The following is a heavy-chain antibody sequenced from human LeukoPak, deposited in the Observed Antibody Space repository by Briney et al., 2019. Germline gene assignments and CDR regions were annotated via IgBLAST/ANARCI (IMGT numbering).Heavy chain of an antibody. CDR3: AREAWDLTGRAPVI. CDR2: IRYDGTEK. CDR1: GFTFSSYG. D-gene: IGHD1-14*01. J-gene: IGHJ4*02. V-gene: IGHV3-30*02. Sequence: GGSLRLSCAASGFTFSSYGMHWVRQAPGKELEWVATIRYDGTEKHYAEFLTGRFTVSRDNSKNTLYLETNSLRVEDTAVYYCAREAWDLTGRAPVIWGQGTRVTVSS.